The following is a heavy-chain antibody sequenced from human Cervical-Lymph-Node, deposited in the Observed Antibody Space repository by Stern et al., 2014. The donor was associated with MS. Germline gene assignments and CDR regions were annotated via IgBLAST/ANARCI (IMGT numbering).Heavy chain of an antibody. CDR1: GFTFSSYV. V-gene: IGHV3-33*01. D-gene: IGHD2-8*01. Sequence: QVPLVESGGDVVPPGRSLRLSCAASGFTFSSYVMHWVRPAPGKWLGWGAVIRYDGSNEDYADSVKGRFSISRDNSKNTLSLHMNSLRAEDTAVYYCARGGLLITYYFDYWGQGTLVTVSS. J-gene: IGHJ4*02. CDR2: IRYDGSNE. CDR3: ARGGLLITYYFDY.